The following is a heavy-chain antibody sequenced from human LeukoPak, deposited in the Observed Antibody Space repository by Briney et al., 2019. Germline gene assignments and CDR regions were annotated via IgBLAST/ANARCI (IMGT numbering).Heavy chain of an antibody. J-gene: IGHJ5*02. V-gene: IGHV4-34*01. CDR3: ARRGIFPLSWFDP. Sequence: SETLSLTCAVYGGSFSGYYWSWIRQPPGKGLEWIGEINHSGSTNYNPSLKSRVTISVDTSKNQFSLKLSSVTAADTAVYYCARRGIFPLSWFDPWGQGTLVTVSS. D-gene: IGHD3-3*01. CDR2: INHSGST. CDR1: GGSFSGYY.